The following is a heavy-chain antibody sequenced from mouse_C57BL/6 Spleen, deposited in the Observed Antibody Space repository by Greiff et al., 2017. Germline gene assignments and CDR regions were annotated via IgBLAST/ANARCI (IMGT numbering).Heavy chain of an antibody. CDR3: ARHSHQYPRGYAMDY. J-gene: IGHJ4*01. D-gene: IGHD3-1*01. Sequence: QVQLQQPGPGLVAPSQSLSITCTVSGFSLTSYGVHWVRQPPGKGLEWLVVIWSDGSTTYNSALKSRLSISKDNSKSQVFLKMNSLQTDDTAMYYCARHSHQYPRGYAMDYWGQGTSVTVSS. V-gene: IGHV2-6-1*01. CDR2: IWSDGST. CDR1: GFSLTSYG.